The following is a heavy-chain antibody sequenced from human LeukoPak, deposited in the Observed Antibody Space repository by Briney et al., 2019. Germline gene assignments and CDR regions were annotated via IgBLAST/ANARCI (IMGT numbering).Heavy chain of an antibody. CDR1: GFTFSSYS. D-gene: IGHD6-13*01. V-gene: IGHV3-48*01. J-gene: IGHJ4*02. CDR3: ARDWQLSFDY. CDR2: TSSSSITT. Sequence: GGSLRLSCAASGFTFSSYSVNWVRQAPGKGLEWVSYTSSSSITTNYADSVKGRFTISRDDAKNSLYLQMNSLRAEDTAVYYCARDWQLSFDYWGQGTLVTVSS.